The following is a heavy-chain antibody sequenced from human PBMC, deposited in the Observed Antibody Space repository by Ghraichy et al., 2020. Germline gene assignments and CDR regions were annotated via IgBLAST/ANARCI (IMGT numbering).Heavy chain of an antibody. D-gene: IGHD3-22*01. J-gene: IGHJ4*02. CDR1: GFTFSSYA. Sequence: GGSLRLSCAASGFTFSSYAMSWVRQAPGKGLEWVSAISGSGGSTYYADSVKGRFTISRDNSKNTLYLQMNSLRAEDTAVYYCAKDRCYYYYDSSGYYYETYFDSWGQGTLVTVSS. CDR2: ISGSGGST. CDR3: AKDRCYYYYDSSGYYYETYFDS. V-gene: IGHV3-23*01.